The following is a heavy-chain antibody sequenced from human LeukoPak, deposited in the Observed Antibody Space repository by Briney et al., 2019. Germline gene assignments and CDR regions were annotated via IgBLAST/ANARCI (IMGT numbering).Heavy chain of an antibody. Sequence: KTSETLSLTCTVSGGSISSYYWSWIRQPPGKGLEWIGYIYYSGSTYYNPSLKSRVTISVDTSKNQFSLKLSSVTAADTAVYYCARDRAEYYFDYWGQGTLVTVSS. J-gene: IGHJ4*02. CDR1: GGSISSYY. V-gene: IGHV4-59*12. D-gene: IGHD3-10*01. CDR3: ARDRAEYYFDY. CDR2: IYYSGST.